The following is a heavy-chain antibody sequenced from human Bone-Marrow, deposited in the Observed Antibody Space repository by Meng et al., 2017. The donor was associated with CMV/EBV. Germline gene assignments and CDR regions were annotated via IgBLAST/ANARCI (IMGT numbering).Heavy chain of an antibody. V-gene: IGHV3-21*01. J-gene: IGHJ2*01. Sequence: LSLTCAASGFTFSSYSMNWVRQAPGKGLEWVSSISGSSAYIYYAGSVKARFTISRDNAKNSLSLQMNSLRAEDTAVYYCARAVVVTDRSPLRYFDLWGRGTLVTVSS. CDR2: ISGSSAYI. CDR3: ARAVVVTDRSPLRYFDL. CDR1: GFTFSSYS. D-gene: IGHD2-21*02.